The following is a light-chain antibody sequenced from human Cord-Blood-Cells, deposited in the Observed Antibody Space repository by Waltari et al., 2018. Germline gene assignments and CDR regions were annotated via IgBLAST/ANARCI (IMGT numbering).Light chain of an antibody. CDR2: GAS. V-gene: IGKV3-20*01. CDR3: QQYGSSPNS. Sequence: EIVLTQSPGTLSLSPGERATLPCRARQSVSSSYLAWYQQKPGQAPRLLIYGASSRATGIPDRFSGSGSGTDFTLTISRLEPEDFAVYYCQQYGSSPNSFGQGTKLEIK. CDR1: QSVSSSY. J-gene: IGKJ2*03.